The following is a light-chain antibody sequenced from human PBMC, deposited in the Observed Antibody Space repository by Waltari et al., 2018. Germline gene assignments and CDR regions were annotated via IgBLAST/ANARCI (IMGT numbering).Light chain of an antibody. J-gene: IGLJ2*01. Sequence: QSVLTQPPSASGTPGQRVTISWSGSTSNLASKTVNWFQQPPETAPKPLIDDSTDRPSGVSSRFSGSKSVNTASLTISGLQAEDEADYYCSSYTGRGTVIFGGGTKLTVL. CDR1: TSNLASKT. CDR2: DST. V-gene: IGLV1-44*01. CDR3: SSYTGRGTVI.